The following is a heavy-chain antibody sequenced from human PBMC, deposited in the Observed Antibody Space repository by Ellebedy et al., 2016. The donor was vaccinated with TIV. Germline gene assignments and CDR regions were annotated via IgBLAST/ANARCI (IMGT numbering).Heavy chain of an antibody. Sequence: GESLKISXSASGFTFSSYAMHWVRQAPGKGLEYVSAISSNGGGTYYADSVKDRFTISRDNSRNTLYLQMSSLRAEDTAVYYCARRAENWGFFDSWGQGTLLTVSS. CDR1: GFTFSSYA. CDR2: ISSNGGGT. CDR3: ARRAENWGFFDS. D-gene: IGHD3-16*01. V-gene: IGHV3-64*04. J-gene: IGHJ4*02.